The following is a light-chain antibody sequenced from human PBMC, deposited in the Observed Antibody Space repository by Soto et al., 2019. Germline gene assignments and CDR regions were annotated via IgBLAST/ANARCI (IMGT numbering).Light chain of an antibody. Sequence: DIQMTQSPSSLSASVGDRVTITCRASQSISSNLNWYQQKPGKAPKLLIYAASNLQSGVPSRFSGTGSGTDFTLTISSLEPEDFVVYYCQQYGSSPLTFGGGTKVDIK. V-gene: IGKV1-39*01. CDR1: QSISSN. CDR2: AAS. CDR3: QQYGSSPLT. J-gene: IGKJ4*01.